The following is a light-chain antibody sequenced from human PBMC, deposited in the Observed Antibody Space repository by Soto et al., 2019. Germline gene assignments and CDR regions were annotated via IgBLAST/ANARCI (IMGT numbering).Light chain of an antibody. J-gene: IGLJ3*02. CDR3: AAWDDSLNGWV. CDR2: SNN. CDR1: SSNIGSNT. Sequence: QSVLTQPPSESGTPGQRVTISCSGSSSNIGSNTVNWYQQLPGTAPKLLIYSNNQRPSGVPDRFSGSKSGTSASLAISGLQSEDEADYYCAAWDDSLNGWVFGGGTKLTLL. V-gene: IGLV1-44*01.